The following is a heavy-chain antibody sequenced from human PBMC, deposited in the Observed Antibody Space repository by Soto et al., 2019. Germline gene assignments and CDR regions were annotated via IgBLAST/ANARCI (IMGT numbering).Heavy chain of an antibody. CDR3: VRGGGVDVVTPTRIVFDY. CDR1: GYTFTGNY. CDR2: INPRNGDT. J-gene: IGHJ4*02. Sequence: QVQLVQSGAEVKKPGASVKVSCKVSGYTFTGNYMHWMRQAPGQGPEWMGWINPRNGDTDYAQKFQGRVTITKDTSISTAYMDLGRLTSDDTAIYFCVRGGGVDVVTPTRIVFDYWGQGTLLTVSS. D-gene: IGHD2-21*02. V-gene: IGHV1-2*02.